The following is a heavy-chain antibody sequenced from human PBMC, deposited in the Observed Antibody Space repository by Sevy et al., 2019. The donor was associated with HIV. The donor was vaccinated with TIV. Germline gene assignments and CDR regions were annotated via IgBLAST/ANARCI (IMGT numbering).Heavy chain of an antibody. CDR2: IHYTGST. CDR1: GGSISAYH. J-gene: IGHJ5*02. D-gene: IGHD5-12*01. CDR3: ARAPPVRSGDDSLNWFAP. Sequence: SETLSLTCTVSGGSISAYHWSWIRQPPGKGLEWIGYIHYTGSTKYNPSLESRVTISVDTYKNHFSLKLSSVTAADTAVNYGARAPPVRSGDDSLNWFAPWGKGTLVTVSS. V-gene: IGHV4-59*01.